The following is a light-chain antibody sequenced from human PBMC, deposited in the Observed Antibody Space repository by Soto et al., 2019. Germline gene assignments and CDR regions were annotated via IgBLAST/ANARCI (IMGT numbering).Light chain of an antibody. J-gene: IGKJ4*01. CDR1: QSINDN. CDR3: QQYQTYVLT. CDR2: KAS. V-gene: IGKV1-5*03. Sequence: DIPMTQSPSTLFASVGDRVTITCRASQSINDNLAWFQQKPGTAPKLMISKASRLESGAPSRFSGSGSGTEFTLTISSLQPDDLATYYCQQYQTYVLTYGGGTKVQI.